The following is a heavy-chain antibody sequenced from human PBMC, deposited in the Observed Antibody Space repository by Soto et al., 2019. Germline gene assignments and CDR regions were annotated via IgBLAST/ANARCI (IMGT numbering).Heavy chain of an antibody. Sequence: ASVQVSFKASGYTFTDYYIYWLRQAPGHGLEWMGWINPNSGATNYAHNFQGRVTMTRDTSIRAAYMELSRLSSDDTAVYYCAKDQGGYMVSGMDVWGQGTTVTVSS. D-gene: IGHD2-2*02. CDR1: GYTFTDYY. CDR2: INPNSGAT. V-gene: IGHV1-2*02. CDR3: AKDQGGYMVSGMDV. J-gene: IGHJ6*02.